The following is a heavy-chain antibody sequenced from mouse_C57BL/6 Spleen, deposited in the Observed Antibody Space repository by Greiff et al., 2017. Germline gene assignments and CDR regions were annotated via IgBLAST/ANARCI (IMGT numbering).Heavy chain of an antibody. V-gene: IGHV1-81*01. Sequence: VQLQQSGAELARPGASVKLSCKASGYTFTSYGISWVKQRTGQGLEWIGEIYPRSGNTYYNEKFKGKATLTADKSSSTAYMELRSLTSEDSAVYYCARGGAQGDFDYWGQGTTLTVSS. CDR1: GYTFTSYG. J-gene: IGHJ2*01. D-gene: IGHD3-1*01. CDR3: ARGGAQGDFDY. CDR2: IYPRSGNT.